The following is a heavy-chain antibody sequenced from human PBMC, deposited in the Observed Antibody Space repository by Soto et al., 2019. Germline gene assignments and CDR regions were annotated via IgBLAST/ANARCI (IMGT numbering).Heavy chain of an antibody. D-gene: IGHD3-3*01. CDR3: ARDTGRMTIFGVVIQYYYYYYGMDV. CDR1: GYTFTSYG. J-gene: IGHJ6*02. V-gene: IGHV1-18*01. Sequence: ASVKVSCKASGYTFTSYGISWVRQAPGQGLEWMGWISAYNGNTNYAQKLQGRVTMTTDTSTSTAYMELRSLRSDDTAVYYCARDTGRMTIFGVVIQYYYYYYGMDVWGQGTTVTVSS. CDR2: ISAYNGNT.